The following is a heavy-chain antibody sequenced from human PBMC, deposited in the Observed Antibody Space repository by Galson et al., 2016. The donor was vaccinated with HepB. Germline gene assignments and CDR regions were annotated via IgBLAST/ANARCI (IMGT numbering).Heavy chain of an antibody. Sequence: SLRLSCAASGFTFSDHYIDWVRQAPGKGLEWVGRSRDKAQSYTTEYAASVKGRFVISRDESETSLYLQMDSLKSEDTAVYYCARDFYDASCHYMDYWGRGTLVTVSS. CDR2: SRDKAQSYTT. CDR1: GFTFSDHY. J-gene: IGHJ4*02. V-gene: IGHV3-72*01. CDR3: ARDFYDASCHYMDY. D-gene: IGHD2/OR15-2a*01.